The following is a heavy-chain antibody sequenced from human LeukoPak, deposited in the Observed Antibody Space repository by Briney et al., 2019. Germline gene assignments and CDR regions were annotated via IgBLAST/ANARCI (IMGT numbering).Heavy chain of an antibody. Sequence: KPSETLSLTCTVSGGSISSGSYYWSWIRQPAGKGLEWIGRIYTSGSTNYNPSLKSRVTISVDTSKNQFSLKLSSVTAADTAVYYCARDPRITIFGVVIDYMDVWGKGTTVTVSS. CDR2: IYTSGST. V-gene: IGHV4-61*02. CDR3: ARDPRITIFGVVIDYMDV. CDR1: GGSISSGSYY. J-gene: IGHJ6*03. D-gene: IGHD3-3*01.